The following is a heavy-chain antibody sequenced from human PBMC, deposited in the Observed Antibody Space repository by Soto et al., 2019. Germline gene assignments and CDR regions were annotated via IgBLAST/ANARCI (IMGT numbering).Heavy chain of an antibody. J-gene: IGHJ3*02. V-gene: IGHV3-21*01. CDR2: ISSSSSYI. Sequence: GGSLRLSCAASGFTFSSYSMNWVRQAPGKGLEWVSSISSSSSYIYYADSVKGRCTISRDNAKNSLYLQMNSLRAEDTAVYYCARDPLLDFWSGYYTALGAFDIWGQGTMVTVSS. D-gene: IGHD3-3*01. CDR3: ARDPLLDFWSGYYTALGAFDI. CDR1: GFTFSSYS.